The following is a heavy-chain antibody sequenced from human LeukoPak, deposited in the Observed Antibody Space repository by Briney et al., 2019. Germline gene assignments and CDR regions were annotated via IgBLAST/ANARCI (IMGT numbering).Heavy chain of an antibody. D-gene: IGHD2-2*01. CDR3: ARRLTQYDCFDP. J-gene: IGHJ5*02. CDR1: GDSVSSNSVT. V-gene: IGHV6-1*01. CDR2: TYYRSTWYN. Sequence: SQTLSLTCAISGDSVSSNSVTWNWIRQSPSRGLEWLGRTYYRSTWYNDYAVSVRGRITVNPDTSKNQFSLHLNSVTPEDTAVYYCARRLTQYDCFDPWGQGILVTVTS.